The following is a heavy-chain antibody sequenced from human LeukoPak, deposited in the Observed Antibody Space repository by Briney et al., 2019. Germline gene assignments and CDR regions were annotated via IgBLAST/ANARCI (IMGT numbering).Heavy chain of an antibody. Sequence: SETLSLTCTVSGGSISSGDYYWRWVRQPPGTGGEWVGYIYYSGSTYYNPSLKRRVTISVDTSKTQFSLKLSSVTAADTAVYYCARDRLAAVDWGQGTLVTVSS. D-gene: IGHD6-13*01. CDR1: GGSISSGDYY. CDR3: ARDRLAAVD. V-gene: IGHV4-30-4*08. J-gene: IGHJ4*02. CDR2: IYYSGST.